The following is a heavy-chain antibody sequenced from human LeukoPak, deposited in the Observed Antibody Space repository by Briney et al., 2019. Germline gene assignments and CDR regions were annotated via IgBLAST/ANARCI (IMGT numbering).Heavy chain of an antibody. Sequence: PSETLSLTCAVYGVSFSGYYWSWLRQPPGKGLEWIGEINHSGSTNYNPSLKRRVTISVDTSKNQFSLKLSSVTAADTAVYYCARVISSSWFKRDWFDHWGQGTLVTVSS. CDR3: ARVISSSWFKRDWFDH. CDR1: GVSFSGYY. CDR2: INHSGST. D-gene: IGHD6-13*01. J-gene: IGHJ5*02. V-gene: IGHV4-34*01.